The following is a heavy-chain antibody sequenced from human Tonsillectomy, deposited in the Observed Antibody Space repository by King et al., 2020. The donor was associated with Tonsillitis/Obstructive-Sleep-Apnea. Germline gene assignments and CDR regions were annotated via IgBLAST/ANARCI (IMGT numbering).Heavy chain of an antibody. D-gene: IGHD6-13*01. J-gene: IGHJ3*02. CDR2: IDPSDSYT. CDR3: ARNADSNRWTRVEAFDI. Sequence: QLVQSGAEVKKPGESLRISCKGSGYSFTSYWISWVRQMPGKGLEWMGRIDPSDSYTNYSPSFQGHVTISADKSISTAYLQWSSLKASDTAMYYCARNADSNRWTRVEAFDIWGQGTMVTVSS. V-gene: IGHV5-10-1*01. CDR1: GYSFTSYW.